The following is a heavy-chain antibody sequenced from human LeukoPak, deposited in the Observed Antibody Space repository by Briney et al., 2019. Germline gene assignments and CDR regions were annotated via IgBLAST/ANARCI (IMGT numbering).Heavy chain of an antibody. CDR1: GGSISSSSYY. J-gene: IGHJ6*03. V-gene: IGHV4-39*01. D-gene: IGHD2-2*01. CDR2: IYYSGST. CDR3: ARMDQPSLGYYYYMDV. Sequence: SETLSLTCTVSGGSISSSSYYWGWIRQPPGKGLEWIGSIYYSGSTYYNPSLKSRVTISVDTSKNQFSLKLSSVTAADTAVYYCARMDQPSLGYYYYMDVWGKGTTVTVSS.